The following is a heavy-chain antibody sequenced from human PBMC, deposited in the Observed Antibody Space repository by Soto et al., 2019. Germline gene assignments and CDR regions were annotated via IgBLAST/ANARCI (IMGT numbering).Heavy chain of an antibody. Sequence: SETLSLTCTVSGGSISSYYWSWIRQPPGKGLEWIGYIYYGGSTNYNPSLKSRVTISVDTSKNQFSLKLSSVTAADTAVYYCARLDYGDYIDYWGQGTLVTVSS. J-gene: IGHJ4*02. CDR1: GGSISSYY. CDR2: IYYGGST. V-gene: IGHV4-59*01. D-gene: IGHD4-17*01. CDR3: ARLDYGDYIDY.